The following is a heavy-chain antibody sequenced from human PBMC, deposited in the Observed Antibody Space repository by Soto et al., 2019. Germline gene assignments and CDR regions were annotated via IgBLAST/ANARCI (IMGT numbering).Heavy chain of an antibody. Sequence: GSLRLSCAASGFTFSSYWMSWVRQAPGKGLEWIGSIYHSGSTYYNPSLKSRVTISVDTSKNQFSLKLSSVTAADTAVYYCARDTGYSSSWKDYWGQGTLVTVSS. CDR1: GFTFSSYW. CDR2: IYHSGST. D-gene: IGHD6-13*01. CDR3: ARDTGYSSSWKDY. V-gene: IGHV4-38-2*02. J-gene: IGHJ4*02.